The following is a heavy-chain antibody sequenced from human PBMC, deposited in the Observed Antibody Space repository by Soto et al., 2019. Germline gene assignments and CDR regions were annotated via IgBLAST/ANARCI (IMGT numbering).Heavy chain of an antibody. CDR2: IYYSGST. CDR1: GGSISSYY. J-gene: IGHJ6*03. V-gene: IGHV4-59*01. D-gene: IGHD1-20*01. Sequence: SETLSLTCTVSGGSISSYYWSWIRQPPGKGLEWIGYIYYSGSTNYNPSLKSRVTISVDTSKNQFSLKLSSVTAADTAVYYCARASNWNIFYYYYMDVWGKGTTVTVSS. CDR3: ARASNWNIFYYYYMDV.